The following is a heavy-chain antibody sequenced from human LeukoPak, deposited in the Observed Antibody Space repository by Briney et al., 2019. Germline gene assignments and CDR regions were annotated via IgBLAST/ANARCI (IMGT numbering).Heavy chain of an antibody. CDR2: MNPNSGNT. V-gene: IGHV1-8*01. CDR1: GYTFTSYD. D-gene: IGHD4-17*01. CDR3: ARVRPDDYDFP. Sequence: ASVKVSCKASGYTFTSYDINWVRQAPGQGLEWMGWMNPNSGNTGYAQKFQGRVTMTRNTSISTAYMELSSLRSEDTAVYYCARVRPDDYDFPWGQGTLVSVSS. J-gene: IGHJ5*02.